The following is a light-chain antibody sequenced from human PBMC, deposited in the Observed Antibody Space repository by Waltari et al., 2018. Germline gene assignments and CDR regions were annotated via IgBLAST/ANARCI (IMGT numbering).Light chain of an antibody. CDR2: LGVTGNF. J-gene: IGLJ2*01. Sequence: QPVLTQSSSASASLGSSVRLTCTLSSGHSNYIIAWHQQQPGKAPRFLMKLGVTGNFHKGSGLPDRFSGSSAGAARFLINSNHQSGDEAHYYCETWDRNTRVFGGGTKLTVL. CDR1: SGHSNYI. CDR3: ETWDRNTRV. V-gene: IGLV4-60*03.